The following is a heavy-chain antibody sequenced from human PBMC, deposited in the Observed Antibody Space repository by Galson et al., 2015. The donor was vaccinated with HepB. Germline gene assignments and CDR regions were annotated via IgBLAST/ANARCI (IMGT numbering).Heavy chain of an antibody. V-gene: IGHV1-18*01. CDR1: GYTFTSYG. CDR2: ISAYNGNT. Sequence: SVKVSCKASGYTFTSYGISWVRQAPGQGLEWMGWISAYNGNTNYAQKLQGRVTMTTDTSTSTAYMELRSLGSDDTAVYYCARSKGNFWSGGWYYYYMDVWGKGTTVTVSS. J-gene: IGHJ6*03. CDR3: ARSKGNFWSGGWYYYYMDV. D-gene: IGHD3-3*01.